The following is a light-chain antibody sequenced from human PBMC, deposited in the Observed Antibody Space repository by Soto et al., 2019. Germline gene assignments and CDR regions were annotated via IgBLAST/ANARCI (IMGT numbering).Light chain of an antibody. CDR3: QQYGSSPPIT. CDR2: GAS. J-gene: IGKJ5*01. V-gene: IGKV3-20*01. Sequence: EIVLTQSPGTLSLSPGERATLSCRASQSVSSSYLAWYQQKPGQAPRLLIYGASSRATGIPDRFSGSGSGTDFTLTISRLEPEDFAVYYCQQYGSSPPITLGQGTRLAIK. CDR1: QSVSSSY.